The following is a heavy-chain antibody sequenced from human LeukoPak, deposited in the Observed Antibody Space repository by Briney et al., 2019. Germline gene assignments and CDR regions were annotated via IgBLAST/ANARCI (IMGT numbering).Heavy chain of an antibody. Sequence: GRSLRLSCAASGFTFSSYGMHWVRQAPGKGLEWVAVIWYDGSNKYYADSVKGRFTISRDNSWNTLYLQMNSLRAEDTAVYYCAKVRGAAADHFDYWGQGTLVTVSS. CDR3: AKVRGAAADHFDY. D-gene: IGHD6-13*01. CDR1: GFTFSSYG. J-gene: IGHJ4*02. V-gene: IGHV3-33*06. CDR2: IWYDGSNK.